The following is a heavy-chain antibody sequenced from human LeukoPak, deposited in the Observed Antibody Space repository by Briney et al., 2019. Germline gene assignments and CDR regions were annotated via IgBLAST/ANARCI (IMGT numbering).Heavy chain of an antibody. Sequence: SETLSLTCAVYGGSFSGYYWSWIRQPPGKGLEWIGEINHSGSTNYNPSLKSRVTISVDTSKNQFSLKLSSVTAADTAVYYCARKFRGNFDYWGQGTLVTVSS. J-gene: IGHJ4*02. CDR2: INHSGST. CDR3: ARKFRGNFDY. D-gene: IGHD3-10*01. V-gene: IGHV4-34*01. CDR1: GGSFSGYY.